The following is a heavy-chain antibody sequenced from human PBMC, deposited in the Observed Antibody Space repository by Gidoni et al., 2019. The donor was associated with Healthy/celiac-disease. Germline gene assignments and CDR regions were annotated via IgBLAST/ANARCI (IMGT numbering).Heavy chain of an antibody. CDR2: IYYSGRT. J-gene: IGHJ6*04. CDR1: GGSISSSSYY. D-gene: IGHD3-10*01. V-gene: IGHV4-39*01. Sequence: QLQLQESGPGLVKPSETLSLTCTVSGGSISSSSYYWGWIRQPPGKGLEWIGSIYYSGRTYYNPSLKSRVTISVDTSKNQFSLKLSSVTAADTAVYYCARHGGYYGMDVWGKGTTVTVSS. CDR3: ARHGGYYGMDV.